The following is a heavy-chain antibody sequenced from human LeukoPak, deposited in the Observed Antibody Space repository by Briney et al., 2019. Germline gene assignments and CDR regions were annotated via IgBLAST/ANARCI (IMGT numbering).Heavy chain of an antibody. CDR2: IKEDGSEK. V-gene: IGHV3-7*01. D-gene: IGHD2-15*01. Sequence: GGSLRLSCAASGFTLSHYWMNWVGQAPGKGLEWVASIKEDGSEKNYVDSVKGRFTISRDNAKSSLYLQMNNLRVEDTAVYFCAQEIAEYCSGGSCYGRDYWGQGTLVTVSS. CDR3: AQEIAEYCSGGSCYGRDY. J-gene: IGHJ4*02. CDR1: GFTLSHYW.